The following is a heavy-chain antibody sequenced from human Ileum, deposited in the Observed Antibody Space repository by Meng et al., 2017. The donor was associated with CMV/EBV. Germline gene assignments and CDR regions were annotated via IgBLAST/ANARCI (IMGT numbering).Heavy chain of an antibody. V-gene: IGHV4-59*01. CDR2: INYSGRKVY. CDR1: GDSISGYY. CDR3: ARGDSTAYPQRLDY. J-gene: IGHJ4*02. Sequence: QVQLRESGPGLVKPSETLSLTCTVSGDSISGYYWTWIRQAPGKGLEWIAYINYSGRKVYSRNPSLASRVTMSRDTSMNQFSLDLSSVTAADTAIYYCARGDSTAYPQRLDYWGQGALVTVSS. D-gene: IGHD3-22*01.